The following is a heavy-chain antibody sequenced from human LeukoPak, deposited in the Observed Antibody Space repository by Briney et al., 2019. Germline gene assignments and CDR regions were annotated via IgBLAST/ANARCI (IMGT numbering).Heavy chain of an antibody. CDR3: ARDLKNWGGVFSY. V-gene: IGHV3-30*03. J-gene: IGHJ4*02. Sequence: GGSLRLSCAASGFTFSSYGMHWVRQAPGKGLEWVAVISYDGSNKYYADSVKGRFTISRDNSKNTLYLQMNSLRAEDTAVYYCARDLKNWGGVFSYWGQGTLVTVSS. CDR1: GFTFSSYG. D-gene: IGHD7-27*01. CDR2: ISYDGSNK.